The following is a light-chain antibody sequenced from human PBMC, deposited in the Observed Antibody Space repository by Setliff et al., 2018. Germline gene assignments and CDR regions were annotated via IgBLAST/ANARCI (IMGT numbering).Light chain of an antibody. CDR1: GRDVGSYDL. CDR3: NAYSADTTYG. V-gene: IGLV2-14*03. Sequence: QSVLTQPASVSGSPGQSITISCSGTGRDVGSYDLVSWYQQHPGKAPKLIIYAVSDRPSGVSHRFSGSKSGNTAYLTISGLRTEDEADYYCNAYSADTTYGFGSGTKV. J-gene: IGLJ1*01. CDR2: AVS.